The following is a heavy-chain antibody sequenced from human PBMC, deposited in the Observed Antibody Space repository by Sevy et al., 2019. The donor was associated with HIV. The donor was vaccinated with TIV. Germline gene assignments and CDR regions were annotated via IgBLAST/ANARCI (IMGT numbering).Heavy chain of an antibody. CDR2: IWYDGSNK. CDR3: ARERIVVVPAAIPDYYYYGMDV. CDR1: GFTFSSYG. J-gene: IGHJ6*02. D-gene: IGHD2-2*02. Sequence: GGSLRLSCAASGFTFSSYGMHWVRQAPGKGLEWVAVIWYDGSNKYYADSVKGRFTIPRDNSKNTLYLQMNSLRAEDTAVYYCARERIVVVPAAIPDYYYYGMDVWGQGTTVTVSS. V-gene: IGHV3-33*01.